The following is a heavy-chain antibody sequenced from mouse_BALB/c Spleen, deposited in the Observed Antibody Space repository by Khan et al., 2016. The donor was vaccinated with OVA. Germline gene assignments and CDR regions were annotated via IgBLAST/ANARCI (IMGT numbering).Heavy chain of an antibody. J-gene: IGHJ2*01. Sequence: QVQLKESGAELAKPGASVKMSCKASGYTFTSYWMHWVKQRPGQGLEWIGYINLTSGYTDYNEKFKDKATLSADKPSSTAYMQLSSLTSEDSAVYYCARDRIDYWGQGTTLTVSS. CDR2: INLTSGYT. CDR1: GYTFTSYW. CDR3: ARDRIDY. V-gene: IGHV1-7*01.